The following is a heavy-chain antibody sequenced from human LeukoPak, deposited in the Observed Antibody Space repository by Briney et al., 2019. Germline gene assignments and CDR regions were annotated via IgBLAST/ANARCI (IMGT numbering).Heavy chain of an antibody. J-gene: IGHJ4*02. CDR3: ARDLGYSYDSSAYRSAFDY. Sequence: ASVKVSCKASGYTFTSYYIHWVRQAPGQGLEWMGIINPSGGSTSYAQKFQGRVTMTRDTSTNTVYMELSSLRSEDTAVYYCARDLGYSYDSSAYRSAFDYWGQGTLVTVSS. CDR1: GYTFTSYY. CDR2: INPSGGST. D-gene: IGHD3-22*01. V-gene: IGHV1-46*01.